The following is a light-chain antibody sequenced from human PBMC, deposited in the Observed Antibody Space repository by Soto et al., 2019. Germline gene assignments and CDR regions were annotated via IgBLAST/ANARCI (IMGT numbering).Light chain of an antibody. J-gene: IGLJ2*01. CDR2: DNN. CDR1: SSNIGALYD. CDR3: QSYDNSLSGHVV. Sequence: QSVLTQPPSVSGAQGQRVTISCTGSSSNIGALYDVNWYQQLPGTAPKLLIYDNNNRPSGVPDRFSGSKSGTSASLAITGLQAEDEADYYCQSYDNSLSGHVVFGGGTKVTVL. V-gene: IGLV1-40*01.